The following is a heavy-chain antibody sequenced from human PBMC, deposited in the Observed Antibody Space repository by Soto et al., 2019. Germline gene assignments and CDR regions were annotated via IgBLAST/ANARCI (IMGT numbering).Heavy chain of an antibody. V-gene: IGHV3-33*01. CDR2: IWYDGSNK. CDR1: GFTFSSYG. J-gene: IGHJ6*02. D-gene: IGHD5-12*01. Sequence: PGGSLRLSCAASGFTFSSYGMHWVRQAPGKGLEWVAVIWYDGSNKYYADSVKGRFTISRDNSKNTLYLQMNSLRAEDTAVYYCARDCSRDSGYDYDSYYYGMDVWGQGTTVTVSS. CDR3: ARDCSRDSGYDYDSYYYGMDV.